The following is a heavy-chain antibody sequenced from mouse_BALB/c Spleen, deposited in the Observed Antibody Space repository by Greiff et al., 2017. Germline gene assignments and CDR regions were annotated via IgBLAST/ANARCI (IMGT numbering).Heavy chain of an antibody. CDR1: GFTFSSYT. V-gene: IGHV5-6-4*01. CDR3: TRDTGYAYFDY. J-gene: IGHJ2*01. D-gene: IGHD2-14*01. Sequence: EVKVVESGGGLVKPGGSLKLSCAASGFTFSSYTMSWVRQTPEKRLEWVATISSGGSYTYYPDSVKGRFTISRDNAKNTLYLQMSSLKSEDTAMYYCTRDTGYAYFDYWGQGTTLTVSS. CDR2: ISSGGSYT.